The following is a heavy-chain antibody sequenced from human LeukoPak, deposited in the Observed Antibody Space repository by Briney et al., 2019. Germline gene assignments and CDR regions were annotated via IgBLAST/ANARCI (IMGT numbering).Heavy chain of an antibody. D-gene: IGHD2-15*01. CDR2: ISESGSST. CDR1: GFTFSSYA. CDR3: ATPVAATFVDFDY. V-gene: IGHV3-23*01. Sequence: PGGSLRLSCAASGFTFSSYAMSWVRQAPGKGLEWVSAISESGSSTYYADSVKGRFTISRDDSKNTLYLQMNSLRAEDTAVYYCATPVAATFVDFDYWGQGTLVTVSP. J-gene: IGHJ4*02.